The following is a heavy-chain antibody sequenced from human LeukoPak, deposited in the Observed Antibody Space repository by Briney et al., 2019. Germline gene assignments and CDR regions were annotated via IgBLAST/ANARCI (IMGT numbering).Heavy chain of an antibody. J-gene: IGHJ4*02. CDR3: AKVKEMYSSGSYYFDY. V-gene: IGHV3-30*18. D-gene: IGHD6-19*01. CDR1: GLTFSNYG. Sequence: GRSLRLSCAASGLTFSNYGMHWVRQAPGQGLEWVAVIPYDGFNPYYADSVKGRFTISRDNSKNTLWLQMNSLRAEDTAVYYCAKVKEMYSSGSYYFDYWGQGTLVTVSS. CDR2: IPYDGFNP.